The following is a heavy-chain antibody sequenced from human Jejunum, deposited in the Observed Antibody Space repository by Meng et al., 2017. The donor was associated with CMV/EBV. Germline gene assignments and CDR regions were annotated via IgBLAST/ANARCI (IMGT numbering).Heavy chain of an antibody. D-gene: IGHD6-13*01. J-gene: IGHJ4*02. CDR2: VYYRGST. CDR3: ARVPAELGSSSSWYYFDY. Sequence: SMSSYYWTWIRQPPGKGLEWIGYVYYRGSTNYNPSLKSRVTISVDTSKNQFSLKLSSVTAADTAVYYCARVPAELGSSSSWYYFDYWGQGTLVTVSS. CDR1: SMSSYY. V-gene: IGHV4-59*01.